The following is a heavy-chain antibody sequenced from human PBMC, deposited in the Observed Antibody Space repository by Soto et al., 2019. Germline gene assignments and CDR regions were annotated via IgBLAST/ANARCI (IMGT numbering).Heavy chain of an antibody. Sequence: ESGGGVVQPGRSLRLSCAASGFTFSSYGMHWVRQAPGKGLEWVAVIWYDGSNKYYADSVKGRFTISRDNSKNTLYLQMNSLRAEDTAVYYCARGGRLEWLDPSSWYYYYGMDVWGQGTTVTVSS. CDR3: ARGGRLEWLDPSSWYYYYGMDV. J-gene: IGHJ6*02. D-gene: IGHD3-3*01. CDR2: IWYDGSNK. V-gene: IGHV3-33*01. CDR1: GFTFSSYG.